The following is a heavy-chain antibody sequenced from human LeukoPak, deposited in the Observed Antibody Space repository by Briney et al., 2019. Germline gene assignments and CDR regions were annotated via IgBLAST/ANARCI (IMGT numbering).Heavy chain of an antibody. CDR1: GDSVSSPSAI. CDR2: TYYRSKWNS. J-gene: IGHJ3*02. CDR3: SGTSYPFDI. Sequence: SQTLSLTCVISGDSVSSPSAIWHWIRQSPSRGLEWLGRTYYRSKWNSDYAESVKGRITINPDSSKNQVSLQLNSVAPEDTAVYYCSGTSYPFDIWGQGTMVTVSS. V-gene: IGHV6-1*01. D-gene: IGHD3-16*02.